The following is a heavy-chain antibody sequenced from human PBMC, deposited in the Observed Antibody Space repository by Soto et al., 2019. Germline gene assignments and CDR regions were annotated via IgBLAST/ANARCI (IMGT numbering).Heavy chain of an antibody. D-gene: IGHD6-13*01. CDR2: IYYSGST. J-gene: IGHJ5*02. Sequence: SETLSLTCTVSGGSISSGGYYWSWIRQHPGKGLEWIGYIYYSGSTYYNPSLKSRVTISVDTSKNQFSLKLSSVTAADTAVYYCARTGISSSWYGGCWFDPWGQGTLVTVSS. V-gene: IGHV4-31*03. CDR3: ARTGISSSWYGGCWFDP. CDR1: GGSISSGGYY.